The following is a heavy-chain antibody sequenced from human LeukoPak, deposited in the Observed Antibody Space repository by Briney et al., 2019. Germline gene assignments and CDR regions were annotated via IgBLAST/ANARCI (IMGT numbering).Heavy chain of an antibody. Sequence: GASVKVSCKASGGTFSSYAISWVRQAPGQGLEWMGWISAYNGNTDYAQQLQDRVTMTTDTSTNTAYMELRSLKSDDTAVYYCARVGQYCSSASCFDYWGQGTLVTVSS. D-gene: IGHD2-2*01. CDR3: ARVGQYCSSASCFDY. V-gene: IGHV1-18*01. CDR2: ISAYNGNT. CDR1: GGTFSSYA. J-gene: IGHJ4*02.